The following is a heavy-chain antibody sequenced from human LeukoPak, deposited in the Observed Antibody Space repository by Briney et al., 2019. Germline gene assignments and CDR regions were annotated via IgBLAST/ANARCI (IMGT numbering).Heavy chain of an antibody. J-gene: IGHJ4*02. CDR2: IYSGGST. CDR3: AREASSGWYYFDY. D-gene: IGHD6-19*01. Sequence: GGSLRLSCAASGFTVSSNYMSWVRQAPGKGLEWVSVIYSGGSTYYADSVKGRFTISRDNSKNTLYLQMNSLRAEDTAVYYCAREASSGWYYFDYWGQGTLVTVSS. CDR1: GFTVSSNY. V-gene: IGHV3-53*01.